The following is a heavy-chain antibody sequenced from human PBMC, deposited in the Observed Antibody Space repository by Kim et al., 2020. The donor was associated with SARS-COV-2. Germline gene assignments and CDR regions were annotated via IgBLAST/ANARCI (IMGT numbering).Heavy chain of an antibody. Sequence: SSPSLKGRVTISVDTSKNQFSLKLSSVTAADTAVYYCARVVVGATGWFDPWGQGTLVTVSS. J-gene: IGHJ5*02. V-gene: IGHV4-31*02. D-gene: IGHD2-15*01. CDR3: ARVVVGATGWFDP.